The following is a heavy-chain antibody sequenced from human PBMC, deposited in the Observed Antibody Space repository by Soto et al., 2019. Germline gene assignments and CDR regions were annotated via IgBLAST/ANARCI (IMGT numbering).Heavy chain of an antibody. CDR2: VCHSGST. CDR1: GYSITSGYC. CDR3: ARDYGYHYANDAFDI. J-gene: IGHJ3*02. D-gene: IGHD5-18*01. V-gene: IGHV4-38-2*02. Sequence: PSETPSLTCAASGYSITSGYCWGWIRQPPGKGLEWIASVCHSGSTYYNSSLKSRVTISVDTSRNQFSLRVSSVTAADTAVYYCARDYGYHYANDAFDIWGQGTLVX.